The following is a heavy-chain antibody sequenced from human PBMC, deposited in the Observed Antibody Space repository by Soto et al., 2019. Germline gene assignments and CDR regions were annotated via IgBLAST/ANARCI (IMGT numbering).Heavy chain of an antibody. CDR2: ISAYNGNT. CDR1: GYTFTSYG. V-gene: IGHV1-18*04. D-gene: IGHD1-7*01. Sequence: ASVKVSCKASGYTFTSYGISWVRQAPGQGLEWMGWISAYNGNTNYAQKLQGRVTMTTDTSTSTAYMELRSLRSDDTAVYYCARDRITGTTRGLNWFDPWGHGPLFTVSS. J-gene: IGHJ5*02. CDR3: ARDRITGTTRGLNWFDP.